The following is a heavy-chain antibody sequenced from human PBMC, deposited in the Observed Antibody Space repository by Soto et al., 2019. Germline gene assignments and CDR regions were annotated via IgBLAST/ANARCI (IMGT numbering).Heavy chain of an antibody. CDR3: ARDRAGYYSHFVY. D-gene: IGHD3-22*01. CDR2: IMPFFGSG. Sequence: QVYLVQSGAEVKKPGSSVEVSCKALRGTFTNYAFSWVRQAPGQGLEWMGGIMPFFGSGNYAQKFQGRINITADESTSSVYLELTSLRSEDTAVYYCARDRAGYYSHFVYWGQGTLVTVSS. J-gene: IGHJ4*02. CDR1: RGTFTNYA. V-gene: IGHV1-69*01.